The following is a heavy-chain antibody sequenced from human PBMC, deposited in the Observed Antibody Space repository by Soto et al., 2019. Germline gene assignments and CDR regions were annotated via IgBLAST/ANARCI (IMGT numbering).Heavy chain of an antibody. CDR1: GGSISSGGYY. V-gene: IGHV4-31*03. CDR3: ARDFGYYDSSGSEKYYYYYGTDV. J-gene: IGHJ6*02. Sequence: SETLSLTCTVSGGSISSGGYYWSWIRQHPGKGLEWIGYIYYSGSTYYNPSLKSRVTISVDTSKSQFSLKLSSVTAADTAVYYCARDFGYYDSSGSEKYYYYYGTDVWGQGTTVTVSS. CDR2: IYYSGST. D-gene: IGHD3-22*01.